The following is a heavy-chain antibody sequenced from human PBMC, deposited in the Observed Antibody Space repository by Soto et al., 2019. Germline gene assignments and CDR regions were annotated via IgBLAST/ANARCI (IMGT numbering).Heavy chain of an antibody. J-gene: IGHJ4*02. Sequence: GGSLRLSCAASGFTFSSYAMHWVRQAPGKGLEWVAVISYDGSNKYYADSVKGRFTISRDNSKNTLYLQMNSLRAEDTAVYYCARGQDIVATISDYWGQGTLVTVSS. D-gene: IGHD5-12*01. CDR1: GFTFSSYA. CDR2: ISYDGSNK. CDR3: ARGQDIVATISDY. V-gene: IGHV3-30-3*01.